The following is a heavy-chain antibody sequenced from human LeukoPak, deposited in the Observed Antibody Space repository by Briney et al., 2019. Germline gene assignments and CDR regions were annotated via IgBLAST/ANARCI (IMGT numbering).Heavy chain of an antibody. D-gene: IGHD1-14*01. Sequence: PSETLSLTCTVSGGSISSFYWSWIRQPAGKGLEWIGRIYVDGTTNYNPSLKSRVTMSVDTSKNQVSLKLSSVTAADTAVYYCARVVIRNWLDLWGQGALVTVSS. V-gene: IGHV4-4*07. J-gene: IGHJ5*02. CDR3: ARVVIRNWLDL. CDR1: GGSISSFY. CDR2: IYVDGTT.